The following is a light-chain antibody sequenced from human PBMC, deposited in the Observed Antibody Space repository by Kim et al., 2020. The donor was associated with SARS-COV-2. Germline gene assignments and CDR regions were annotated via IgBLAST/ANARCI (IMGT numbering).Light chain of an antibody. Sequence: LSPGTRATPSCRPSQTVRNSYLAWYQHKADQPPRLLIYGASTRAIGIPDRFSGSESETDFTLTISRLEPEDFAVYYCHQYYTSEYTFGQGTKLEI. CDR3: HQYYTSEYT. CDR2: GAS. J-gene: IGKJ2*01. CDR1: QTVRNSY. V-gene: IGKV3-20*01.